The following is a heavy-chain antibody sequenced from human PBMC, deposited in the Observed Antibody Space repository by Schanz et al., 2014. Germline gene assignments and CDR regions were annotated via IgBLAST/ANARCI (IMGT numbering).Heavy chain of an antibody. J-gene: IGHJ4*02. V-gene: IGHV3-48*01. Sequence: EVQLVESGGGLVQPGGSLRLSCTASGFTFSDYWMSWVRQAPGKGPEWVSYIRSSSTPIYYADSVKGRFTISRDNAKNSLYLQMNSLRAEDTAVYYCAKDAENTAMITDYFDYWGQGTLVTVSS. CDR3: AKDAENTAMITDYFDY. D-gene: IGHD5-18*01. CDR1: GFTFSDYW. CDR2: IRSSSTPI.